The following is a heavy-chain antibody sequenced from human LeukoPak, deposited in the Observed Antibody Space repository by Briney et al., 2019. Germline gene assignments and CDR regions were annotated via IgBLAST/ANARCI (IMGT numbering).Heavy chain of an antibody. D-gene: IGHD1-26*01. V-gene: IGHV1-3*01. Sequence: ASVKVSCRASGYTFTSYSMHWVRQAPGQRLEWMGWINAGNGNTKFSQKFQGRVTITRDTSASTAYMELSSLRSEDTAVYYCARFLGGSYGMDVWGQGTTVTVSS. J-gene: IGHJ6*02. CDR2: INAGNGNT. CDR1: GYTFTSYS. CDR3: ARFLGGSYGMDV.